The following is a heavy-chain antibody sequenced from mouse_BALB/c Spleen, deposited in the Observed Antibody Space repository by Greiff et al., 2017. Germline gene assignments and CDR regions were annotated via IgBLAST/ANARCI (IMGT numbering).Heavy chain of an antibody. J-gene: IGHJ2*01. CDR3: ARGDDGYYVGY. D-gene: IGHD2-3*01. CDR1: GFNINDSY. Sequence: EVQLQQSGAELVKPGASVKLSCTASGFNINDSYMHWVKQRPEQGLEWIGRIDPANGNTKYDPKFQGKATITADTSSNTAYLQLSSLTSEDTAVYYCARGDDGYYVGYWGQGTTLTVSS. CDR2: IDPANGNT. V-gene: IGHV14-3*02.